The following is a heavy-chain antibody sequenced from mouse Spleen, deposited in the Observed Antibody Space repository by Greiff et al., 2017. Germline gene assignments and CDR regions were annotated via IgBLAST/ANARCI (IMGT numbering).Heavy chain of an antibody. D-gene: IGHD4-1*01. V-gene: IGHV1-15*01. J-gene: IGHJ2*01. CDR2: IDPETGGT. CDR3: TRSRTGRDYFDY. Sequence: VQLQQSGAELVRPGASVTLSCKASGYTFTDYEMHWVKQTPVHGLEWIGAIDPETGGTAYTQKFKGKAILTADKSSSTAYMELRSLTSEDSAVYYCTRSRTGRDYFDYWGQGTTLTVSS. CDR1: GYTFTDYE.